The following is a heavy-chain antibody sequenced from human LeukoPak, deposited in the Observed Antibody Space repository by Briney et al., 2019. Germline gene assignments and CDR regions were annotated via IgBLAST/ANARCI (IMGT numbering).Heavy chain of an antibody. J-gene: IGHJ4*02. CDR1: GYTFTRYG. Sequence: ASVKVSCKTSGYTFTRYGVTWVRQAPGQGLEWMGWISVYNGNTNTAHNLQGRVTMTTDTSTSTAYMELRSLRSDDTAVYYCARDPATAVFDYWGQGTLVTVSS. V-gene: IGHV1-18*01. D-gene: IGHD4-17*01. CDR3: ARDPATAVFDY. CDR2: ISVYNGNT.